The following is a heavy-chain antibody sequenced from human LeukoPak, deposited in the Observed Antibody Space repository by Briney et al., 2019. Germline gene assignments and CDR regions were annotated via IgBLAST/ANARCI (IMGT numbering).Heavy chain of an antibody. CDR3: ATETIGRHYDY. CDR1: GYTFSSCG. CDR2: IGPTGIDR. Sequence: GGSLRLSCAASGYTFSSCGFNWVRQAPGKGLEWVSSIGPTGIDRYYADSVRGRFTISRDNAKNSMYLQMDSLRDEDTAVYYCATETIGRHYDYWGQGTLLTVSS. D-gene: IGHD1-14*01. V-gene: IGHV3-21*01. J-gene: IGHJ4*02.